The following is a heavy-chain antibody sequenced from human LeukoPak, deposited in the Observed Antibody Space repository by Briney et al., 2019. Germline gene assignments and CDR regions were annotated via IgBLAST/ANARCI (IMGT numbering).Heavy chain of an antibody. CDR3: ASDSYSSGWYSWFDP. V-gene: IGHV3-30*04. Sequence: GRSLRLSCVVSGFTFSNNAMHWVRQAPGKGLEWVAGVSYDGIKKYYADSVNGRFTISRDNSKNTLYLQMNSLRADDTAVYYCASDSYSSGWYSWFDPWGQGTLVTVSS. CDR1: GFTFSNNA. CDR2: VSYDGIKK. D-gene: IGHD6-19*01. J-gene: IGHJ5*02.